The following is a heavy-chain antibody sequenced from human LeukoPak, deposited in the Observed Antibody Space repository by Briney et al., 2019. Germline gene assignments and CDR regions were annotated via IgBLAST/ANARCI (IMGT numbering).Heavy chain of an antibody. CDR2: ISSSGSTI. D-gene: IGHD3-10*02. CDR1: GFTFSNYW. J-gene: IGHJ6*04. CDR3: AELGITMIGGV. V-gene: IGHV3-48*04. Sequence: GGWLRLSCAASGFTFSNYWMHSVRQAPGKGLEWVSYISSSGSTIYYADSVKGRFTISRDNAKNSLYLQMNSLRAEDTAVYYCAELGITMIGGVWGKGTTVTISS.